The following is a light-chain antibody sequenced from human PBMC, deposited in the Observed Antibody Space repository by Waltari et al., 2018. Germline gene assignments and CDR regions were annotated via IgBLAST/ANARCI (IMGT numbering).Light chain of an antibody. V-gene: IGLV2-23*02. CDR2: EVS. Sequence: QSALTQPASVSGSPGQSITISCTGTSSDVGSYNLVSWYQQHPGKAPKVMIYEVSKRPSGVSNRFSGSKSGNTASLTISGLQAEDEADYYCCSYTGIRNLDVVFGGGTKLTVL. CDR3: CSYTGIRNLDVV. J-gene: IGLJ2*01. CDR1: SSDVGSYNL.